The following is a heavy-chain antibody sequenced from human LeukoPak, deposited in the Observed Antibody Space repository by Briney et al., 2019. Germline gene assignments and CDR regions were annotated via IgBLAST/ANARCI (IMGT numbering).Heavy chain of an antibody. Sequence: GGSLRPSCAASGFTLNDYYMSWIRQAPGKGLEWVSDIGSSDNIKSYADSLKGRFTISRDIATNSLFLQMNSLRAEDTAVYYCAREIVAGTFDSWGQGALVTVSS. CDR2: IGSSDNIK. D-gene: IGHD6-19*01. V-gene: IGHV3-11*01. CDR1: GFTLNDYY. CDR3: AREIVAGTFDS. J-gene: IGHJ4*02.